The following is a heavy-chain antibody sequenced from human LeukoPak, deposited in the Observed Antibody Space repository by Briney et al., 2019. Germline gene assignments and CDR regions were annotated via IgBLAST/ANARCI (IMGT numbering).Heavy chain of an antibody. V-gene: IGHV3-7*01. CDR1: GFTFSSYA. J-gene: IGHJ4*02. CDR2: IKQDGSEK. CDR3: AREGVIATLDY. Sequence: GGSLRLSCAASGFTFSSYAMHWVRQAPGKGLEWVANIKQDGSEKYYVDSVKGRFTISRDNAKNSLYLQMNSLRAEDTAVYYCAREGVIATLDYWGQGTLVTVSS. D-gene: IGHD2/OR15-2a*01.